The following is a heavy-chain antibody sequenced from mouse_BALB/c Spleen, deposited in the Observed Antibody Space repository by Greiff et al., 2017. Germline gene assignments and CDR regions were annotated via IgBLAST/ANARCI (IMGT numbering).Heavy chain of an antibody. Sequence: VMLVESGPGLVQPSQCLSITCTASGFSLTSYGVHWVRQSPGKGLEWLGVICSGGSTDYNAAFISRLSISKDNSKSQVFFKMNSLQANDTARYYCARYDRYSFAYWGQGTLVTVSA. D-gene: IGHD2-14*01. V-gene: IGHV2-2*02. CDR1: GFSLTSYG. J-gene: IGHJ3*01. CDR2: ICSGGST. CDR3: ARYDRYSFAY.